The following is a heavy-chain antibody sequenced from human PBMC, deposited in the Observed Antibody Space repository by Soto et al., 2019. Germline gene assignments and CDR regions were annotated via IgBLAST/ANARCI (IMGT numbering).Heavy chain of an antibody. J-gene: IGHJ4*02. Sequence: GGSLRLSCAASGFTFSSYSMSWVRQAPGKGLEWVSGFRTSGDGGTTYYADSVKGRFTISRDNSKNMLFLQMNSLRAEDTAIYYCAKKVNSGPGSQYFDYWGQGTLVTVS. CDR1: GFTFSSYS. CDR2: FRTSGDGGTT. CDR3: AKKVNSGPGSQYFDY. D-gene: IGHD3-10*01. V-gene: IGHV3-23*01.